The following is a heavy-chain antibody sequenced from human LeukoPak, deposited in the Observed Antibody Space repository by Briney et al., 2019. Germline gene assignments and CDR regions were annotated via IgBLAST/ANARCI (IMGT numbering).Heavy chain of an antibody. CDR1: GGSVSNSDYY. J-gene: IGHJ4*02. CDR3: ARQVPPTRGYLHS. V-gene: IGHV4-39*01. CDR2: IYYTGSG. Sequence: SETLSLTCNVSGGSVSNSDYYWAWLREPPGKGLEWIGSIYYTGSGYSNQSLQSRVTLSVDTSKNHFSMGLTSVTAADTAVYYCARQVPPTRGYLHSWGQGTLVTVSS. D-gene: IGHD5-24*01.